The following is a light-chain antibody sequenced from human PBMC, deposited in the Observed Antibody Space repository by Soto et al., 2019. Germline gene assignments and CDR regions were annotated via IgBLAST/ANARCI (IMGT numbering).Light chain of an antibody. CDR2: GNI. V-gene: IGLV1-40*01. J-gene: IGLJ1*01. CDR3: QSYDSTLSARYV. CDR1: SSNIGAGYD. Sequence: QSVLTQPPSVSGAPGQRVTISCTGSSSNIGAGYDVHWYQQRPGTAPKLLIFGNINRPSGVPDRFSGSKSGTSASLAITGLPAGDEGDYYCQSYDSTLSARYVFGTGTKLTVL.